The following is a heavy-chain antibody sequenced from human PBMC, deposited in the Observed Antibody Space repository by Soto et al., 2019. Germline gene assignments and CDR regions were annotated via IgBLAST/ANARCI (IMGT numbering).Heavy chain of an antibody. J-gene: IGHJ6*02. D-gene: IGHD3-16*01. Sequence: GKGLEWVSSISARGGTENLAGSVKGRFTISRDNSKSTLYLQMSSLRAEDTAVYYCARGISYVSVGHRYYGSDVLRHGSAVTVSS. CDR3: ARGISYVSVGHRYYGSDV. V-gene: IGHV3-23*01. CDR2: ISARGGTE.